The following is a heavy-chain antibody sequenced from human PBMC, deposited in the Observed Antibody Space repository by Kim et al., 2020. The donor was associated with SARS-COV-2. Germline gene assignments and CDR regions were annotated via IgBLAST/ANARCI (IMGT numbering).Heavy chain of an antibody. CDR3: ARDSSSGGMDV. CDR2: INHSGST. V-gene: IGHV4-34*01. D-gene: IGHD6-6*01. J-gene: IGHJ6*02. CDR1: GGSFSGYY. Sequence: SETLSLTCAVYGGSFSGYYWSWIRQPPGKGLEWIGEINHSGSTNYNPSLKSRVTISVDTSKNQFSLKLSSVTAADTAVYYCARDSSSGGMDVWGQGTTVTVS.